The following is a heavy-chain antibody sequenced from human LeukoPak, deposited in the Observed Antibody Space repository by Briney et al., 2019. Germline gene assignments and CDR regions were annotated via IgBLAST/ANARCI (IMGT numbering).Heavy chain of an antibody. Sequence: GGLLRLSCEASGFTFSSYSMNWVRQAPGKGLEWVSFISSSSTTIYYADSVKGRFTISRDNAKNSLYLQVNSLRDEDTAVYYCAKSETYRFDYWGQGTLV. D-gene: IGHD3-3*01. CDR1: GFTFSSYS. V-gene: IGHV3-48*02. CDR2: ISSSSTTI. J-gene: IGHJ4*02. CDR3: AKSETYRFDY.